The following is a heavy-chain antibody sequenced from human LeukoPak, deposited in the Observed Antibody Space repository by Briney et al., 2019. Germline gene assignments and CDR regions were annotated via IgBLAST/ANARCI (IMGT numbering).Heavy chain of an antibody. CDR1: GGSISSGDYY. D-gene: IGHD1-26*01. J-gene: IGHJ4*02. CDR3: ASGVMGATTFDY. CDR2: IYYSGST. Sequence: SETLSLTCTVSGGSISSGDYYWSWIRQPPGKGLEWIGYIYYSGSTYYNPSLKSRVTISVDTSKNQFSLKLSSVTAADTAVYYCASGVMGATTFDYWGQGTLVTVSS. V-gene: IGHV4-30-4*01.